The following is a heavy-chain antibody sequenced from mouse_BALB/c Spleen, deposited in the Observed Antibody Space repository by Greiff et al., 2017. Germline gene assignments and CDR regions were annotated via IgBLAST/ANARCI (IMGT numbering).Heavy chain of an antibody. Sequence: EVMLVESGGGLVQPGGSLRLSCATSGFTFTDYYMSWVRQPPGKALEWLGFIRNKANGYTTEYSASVKGRFTISRDNSQSILYLQMNTLRAEDSATYYCARDRFSFDYWGQGTTLTVSS. V-gene: IGHV7-3*02. CDR2: IRNKANGYTT. CDR3: ARDRFSFDY. J-gene: IGHJ2*01. CDR1: GFTFTDYY.